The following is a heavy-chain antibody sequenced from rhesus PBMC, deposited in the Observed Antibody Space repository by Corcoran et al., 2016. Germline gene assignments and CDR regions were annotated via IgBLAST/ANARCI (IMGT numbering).Heavy chain of an antibody. D-gene: IGHD6-25*01. CDR2: IYGGSGST. Sequence: QVQLQESGPGVVKPSETLSLTCAVSGGSISGYYLWSWIRQPPGKGLEWIGYIYGGSGSTSYNHSLKSRVIISIDTSKSQFSLKLSSVTAAVTAVYYCARGGGGSWNFDYWGQGVLVTVSS. J-gene: IGHJ4*01. CDR3: ARGGGGSWNFDY. CDR1: GGSISGYYL. V-gene: IGHV4S7*01.